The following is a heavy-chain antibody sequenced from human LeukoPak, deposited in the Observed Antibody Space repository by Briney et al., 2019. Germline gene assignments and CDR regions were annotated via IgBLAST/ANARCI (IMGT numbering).Heavy chain of an antibody. CDR2: ITHDRGRR. D-gene: IGHD5-18*01. CDR3: ARDFECTTEDTSASPDY. J-gene: IGHJ4*02. Sequence: GGSLRLSCAASGFTFSDYWMNWVRQAPGKGLVWVSRITHDRGRRAYADSVKGRFTTSRDNSKNTLYLQMNSLRPEDTAMYYCARDFECTTEDTSASPDYWGQGTLVTVSS. CDR1: GFTFSDYW. V-gene: IGHV3-74*01.